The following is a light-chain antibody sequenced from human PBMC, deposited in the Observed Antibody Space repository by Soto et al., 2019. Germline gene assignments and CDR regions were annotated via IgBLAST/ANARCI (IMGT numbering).Light chain of an antibody. CDR2: YVS. CDR3: SSYTSSGTVVV. CDR1: SSDVGGYNY. Sequence: QSALTQPASVSGSPGQSITISCTGTSSDVGGYNYVSWYQQHPGKAPKLMIYYVSNRPSGVSNRFSGSKSGNTASLTISGLQAEDEADYYCSSYTSSGTVVVFGGGTKLTVL. J-gene: IGLJ2*01. V-gene: IGLV2-14*01.